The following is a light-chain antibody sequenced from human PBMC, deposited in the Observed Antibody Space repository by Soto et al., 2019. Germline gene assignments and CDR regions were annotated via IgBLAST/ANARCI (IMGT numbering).Light chain of an antibody. J-gene: IGLJ1*01. CDR1: SSNIGSNT. Sequence: QSVLTQPPSASGTPGQRVTISCSGSSSNIGSNTVNWYQQLPGTAPKLLIYSNNQRPSGVPDRFSGSKSGTSASLAISGLQSEDEADYYCAPWDDSLNAHYVFGTGTKLTVL. CDR3: APWDDSLNAHYV. V-gene: IGLV1-44*01. CDR2: SNN.